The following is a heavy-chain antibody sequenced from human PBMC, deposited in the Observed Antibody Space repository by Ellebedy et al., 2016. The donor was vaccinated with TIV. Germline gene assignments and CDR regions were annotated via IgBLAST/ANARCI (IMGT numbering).Heavy chain of an antibody. V-gene: IGHV3-7*03. Sequence: PGGSLRLSCGASGFTFSSFWMGWVRRAPGKGLEWVATINQVGNEKYYVDSVKGRFTISRDNAKTSLYLQMNSLRAEDTAVYYCAKDLQQLILPPRGYFDYWGQGTLVTVSS. CDR2: INQVGNEK. J-gene: IGHJ4*02. D-gene: IGHD6-13*01. CDR1: GFTFSSFW. CDR3: AKDLQQLILPPRGYFDY.